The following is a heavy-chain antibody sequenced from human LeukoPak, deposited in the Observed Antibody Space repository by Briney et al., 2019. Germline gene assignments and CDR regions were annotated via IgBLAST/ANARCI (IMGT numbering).Heavy chain of an antibody. CDR1: GVSFSGYY. V-gene: IGHV4-34*01. CDR3: ARGKGAAAWYYYGMDV. CDR2: INHSGST. D-gene: IGHD6-13*01. J-gene: IGHJ6*02. Sequence: SETLSLTCAVYGVSFSGYYWSWIRQPPGKGLEWIGEINHSGSTNYNPSLKSRVTISVDTSKNQFSLKLSSVTAADTAVYYCARGKGAAAWYYYGMDVWGQGTTVTVSS.